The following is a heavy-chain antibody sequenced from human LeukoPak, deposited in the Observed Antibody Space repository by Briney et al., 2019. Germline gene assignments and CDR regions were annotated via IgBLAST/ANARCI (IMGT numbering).Heavy chain of an antibody. J-gene: IGHJ3*02. Sequence: ASVKGSCKASRYTFTTYAMNWVRQAPGQGLEWMGWINTDTGNPTYAQGFTGRFVFSLDTSVSTAYLQISSLKAEDTAVYYCARGTYGGNSGDTFDIWGQGTMVTVSS. CDR3: ARGTYGGNSGDTFDI. D-gene: IGHD4-23*01. CDR1: RYTFTTYA. V-gene: IGHV7-4-1*02. CDR2: INTDTGNP.